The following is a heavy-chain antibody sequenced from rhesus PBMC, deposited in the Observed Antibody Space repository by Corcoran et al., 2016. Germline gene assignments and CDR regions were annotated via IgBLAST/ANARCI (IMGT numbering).Heavy chain of an antibody. V-gene: IGHV4-169*01. CDR1: GGSISSSY. CDR2: IYGSGSST. D-gene: IGHD3-22*01. J-gene: IGHJ4*01. Sequence: QLQLQESGPGLVKPSETLSVTCAVSGGSISSSYWSWIRQAPGKGLEWFGYIYGSGSSTNPNPSLTSRVTLSVATSKNQLSLKLSSVTAADTAVYYCARNTGVIIFDYWGQGVLVTVSS. CDR3: ARNTGVIIFDY.